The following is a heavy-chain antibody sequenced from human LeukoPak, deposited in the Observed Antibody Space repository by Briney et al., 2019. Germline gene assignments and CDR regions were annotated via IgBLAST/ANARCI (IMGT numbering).Heavy chain of an antibody. CDR3: ARGHSGIPIDY. CDR2: INHSGST. J-gene: IGHJ4*02. D-gene: IGHD3-10*01. CDR1: DGSFSGYY. Sequence: SETLSLTCAVYDGSFSGYYWSWIRQPPGKGLEWIGEINHSGSTNYNPSLKSRVTISVDTSKNQFSLKLSSVTAADTAVYYCARGHSGIPIDYWGQGTLVTVSS. V-gene: IGHV4-34*01.